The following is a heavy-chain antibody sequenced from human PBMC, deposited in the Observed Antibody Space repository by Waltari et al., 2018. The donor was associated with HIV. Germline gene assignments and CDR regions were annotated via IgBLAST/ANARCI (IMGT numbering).Heavy chain of an antibody. D-gene: IGHD3-22*01. CDR3: ARVRGPYDSSGYFQYYFDY. J-gene: IGHJ4*02. CDR1: GGSISSGAYY. V-gene: IGHV4-30-4*01. Sequence: QVQLQESGPGLVKPSQTLSLTCTVSGGSISSGAYYWSWIRQPPGTGLEWIGYIYYSGSTYYNPSLKSRVTISVDTSKNQFSLKLSSVTAADTAVYYCARVRGPYDSSGYFQYYFDYWGQGTLVTVSS. CDR2: IYYSGST.